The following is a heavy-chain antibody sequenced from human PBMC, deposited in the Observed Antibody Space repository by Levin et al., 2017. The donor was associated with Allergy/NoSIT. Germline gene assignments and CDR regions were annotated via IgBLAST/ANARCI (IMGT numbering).Heavy chain of an antibody. CDR3: ARGHKPPGRLDYFDY. CDR2: IYYSGST. J-gene: IGHJ4*02. V-gene: IGHV4-31*03. Sequence: SQTLSLTCTVSGGSISSGGYYWSWIRQHPGKGLEWIGYIYYSGSTYYNPSLKSRVTISVDTSKNQFSLKLSSVTAADTAVYYCARGHKPPGRLDYFDYWGQGTLVTVSS. CDR1: GGSISSGGYY. D-gene: IGHD3-16*01.